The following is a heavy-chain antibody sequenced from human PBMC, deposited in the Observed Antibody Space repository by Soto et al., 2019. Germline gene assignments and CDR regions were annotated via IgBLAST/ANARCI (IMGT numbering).Heavy chain of an antibody. CDR2: VFSDGADK. Sequence: QVQLVESGGGVVQPGKSLRLACEASGFAFNNYVMHWVRQAPGKRLEWVAVVFSDGADKYYGDSVKGRFTISRDNSNNTLFLQMNSVTTEDTAVYYCARPTNYLLGAFDIWGQGTMVTVSS. J-gene: IGHJ3*02. D-gene: IGHD2-8*01. CDR1: GFAFNNYV. CDR3: ARPTNYLLGAFDI. V-gene: IGHV3-30-3*01.